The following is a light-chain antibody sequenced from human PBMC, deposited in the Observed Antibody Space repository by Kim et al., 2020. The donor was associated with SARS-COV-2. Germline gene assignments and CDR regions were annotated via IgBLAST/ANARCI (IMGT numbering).Light chain of an antibody. CDR1: QSVSDN. Sequence: EIVMTQSPATLSVSPGERATLSCRPSQSVSDNLAWYQQRPGQAPRLLIFGAATRATGIPARFSGSGSGTDFTLTISNLQSEDFAVYYCQQCIQWPVTFDGGTKVDIK. V-gene: IGKV3-15*01. CDR2: GAA. J-gene: IGKJ4*01. CDR3: QQCIQWPVT.